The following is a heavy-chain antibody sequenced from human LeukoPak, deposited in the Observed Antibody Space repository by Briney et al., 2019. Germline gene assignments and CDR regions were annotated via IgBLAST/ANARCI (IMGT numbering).Heavy chain of an antibody. D-gene: IGHD3-10*01. CDR3: ARPATGYYYGSGSYSPFDY. CDR2: ISSSSSYI. J-gene: IGHJ4*02. CDR1: GFTFSSYS. Sequence: PGGSLRLSCAASGFTFSSYSMNWVRQAPGKGLEWVSSISSSSSYIYYADSVKGRFTISRDNAKNSLYLQMNSLRAEDTAVYYCARPATGYYYGSGSYSPFDYWGQGTLVTVSS. V-gene: IGHV3-21*01.